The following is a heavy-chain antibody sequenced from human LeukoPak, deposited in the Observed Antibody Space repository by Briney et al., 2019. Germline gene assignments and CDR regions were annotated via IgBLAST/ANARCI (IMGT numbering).Heavy chain of an antibody. V-gene: IGHV3-48*04. D-gene: IGHD1-26*01. CDR1: GCTFSSYS. CDR2: ISSSSSTI. Sequence: PGGSLRLSCAASGCTFSSYSMNWVRQAPGKGLEWVSFISSSSSTIYYADSVKGRFTISRDNAKNSLYLQMNSLRAEATAVYYCARDRGGSYSAIDYWGQGTLVTVSS. J-gene: IGHJ4*02. CDR3: ARDRGGSYSAIDY.